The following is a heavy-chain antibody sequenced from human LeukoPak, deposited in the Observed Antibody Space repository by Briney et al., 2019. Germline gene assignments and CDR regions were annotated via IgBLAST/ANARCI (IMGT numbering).Heavy chain of an antibody. D-gene: IGHD6-19*01. CDR2: IYYSGST. CDR1: GGSISSSSYY. J-gene: IGHJ3*02. CDR3: ARSRSSGWTYTAFDI. Sequence: SETLSLTCTVSGGSISSSSYYWGWIRQSPGKGLEWIGSIYYSGSTYYNPSLKSRVTISVDTSKNQFSLKLSSVTAADTAFYYCARSRSSGWTYTAFDIRGQGTMVTVSS. V-gene: IGHV4-39*07.